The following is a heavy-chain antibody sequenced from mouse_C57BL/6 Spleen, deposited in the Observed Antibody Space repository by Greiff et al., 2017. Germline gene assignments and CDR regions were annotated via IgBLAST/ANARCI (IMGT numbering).Heavy chain of an antibody. CDR2: ISNGGGST. V-gene: IGHV5-12*01. J-gene: IGHJ2*01. Sequence: EVKLMESGGGLVQPGGSLKLSCAASGFTFSDYYMYWVRQTPEKRLEWVAYISNGGGSTYYPDTVKGRFTISRDNAKNTLYLQMSRLKSEDTAMYYCARQGDYAFDYWGQGTTLTVSS. D-gene: IGHD1-1*01. CDR3: ARQGDYAFDY. CDR1: GFTFSDYY.